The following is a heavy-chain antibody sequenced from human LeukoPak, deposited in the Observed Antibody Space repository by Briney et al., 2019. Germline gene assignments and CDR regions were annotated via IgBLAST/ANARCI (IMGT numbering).Heavy chain of an antibody. D-gene: IGHD2-2*01. J-gene: IGHJ6*02. CDR3: AKKESRYCSSTSCLIGMDV. CDR2: ISGSGGNT. Sequence: GGSLRLSCIASGLTLSSYAMSWVRQAPGKGLEWVSAISGSGGNTYYADSVKGRFTISRDNSKNTLYLQMNSLRAEDTAVYYCAKKESRYCSSTSCLIGMDVWGQGTTVTVSS. V-gene: IGHV3-23*01. CDR1: GLTLSSYA.